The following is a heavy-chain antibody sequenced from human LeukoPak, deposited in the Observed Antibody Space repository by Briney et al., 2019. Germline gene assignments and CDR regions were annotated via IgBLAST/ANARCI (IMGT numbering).Heavy chain of an antibody. CDR2: IWCDGSNK. Sequence: PGGSLRLSCAASGFTFSSYGMHWVRQAPGKGLEWVAVIWCDGSNKYYADSVKGRFTISRDNSKNTLYLQMNSLRAEDTAVYYCAKPPREYSSGWDPFDYWGQGTLVTVSS. V-gene: IGHV3-33*06. J-gene: IGHJ4*02. D-gene: IGHD6-19*01. CDR3: AKPPREYSSGWDPFDY. CDR1: GFTFSSYG.